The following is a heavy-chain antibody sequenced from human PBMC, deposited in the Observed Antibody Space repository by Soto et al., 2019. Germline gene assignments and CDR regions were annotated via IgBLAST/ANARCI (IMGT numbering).Heavy chain of an antibody. Sequence: QVQLQESGPGLVKPSQTLSLTCTVSGGSISSGGYYWSWIRQHPGKGLEWIGYIYYSGSTYYNPSLKSRVTISVDTSKNQFSLKLSSVTAADTAVYYCARNVLLWFGEEYNWFDPWGQGTLVTVSS. CDR3: ARNVLLWFGEEYNWFDP. CDR1: GGSISSGGYY. CDR2: IYYSGST. J-gene: IGHJ5*02. D-gene: IGHD3-10*01. V-gene: IGHV4-31*03.